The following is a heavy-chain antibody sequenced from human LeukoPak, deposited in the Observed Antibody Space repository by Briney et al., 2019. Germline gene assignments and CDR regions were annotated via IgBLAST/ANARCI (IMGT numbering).Heavy chain of an antibody. Sequence: PSETLSLTCTVSGGSISSYYWSWIRQPAGKGLEWIGRIYTSGSTNYNPSLKSRVTMSVDTSKNQFSLKLSSVTAADTAVYYCARDGTVKTGDYFDYWGQATLVTVSS. D-gene: IGHD4-17*01. V-gene: IGHV4-4*07. CDR2: IYTSGST. CDR3: ARDGTVKTGDYFDY. J-gene: IGHJ4*02. CDR1: GGSISSYY.